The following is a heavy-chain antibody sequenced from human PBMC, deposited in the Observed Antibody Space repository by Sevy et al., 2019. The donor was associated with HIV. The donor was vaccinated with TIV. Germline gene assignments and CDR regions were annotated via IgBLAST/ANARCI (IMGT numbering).Heavy chain of an antibody. CDR1: GFTFSNHG. CDR3: VRESSHDFWSGYWGYLDY. Sequence: GGSLRLSCTASGFTFSNHGMHWVRQAPGKGPEWVAIICYDGSNIYYADSAKGRFTISRDNSRNKLYLQMYDLRPEDTAGYYCVRESSHDFWSGYWGYLDYWGQGTLVTVSS. V-gene: IGHV3-33*01. J-gene: IGHJ4*02. D-gene: IGHD3-3*01. CDR2: ICYDGSNI.